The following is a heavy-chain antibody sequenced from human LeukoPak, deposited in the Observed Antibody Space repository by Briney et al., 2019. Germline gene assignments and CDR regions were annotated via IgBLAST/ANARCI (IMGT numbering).Heavy chain of an antibody. D-gene: IGHD6-6*01. CDR2: IIPIFGTA. CDR1: GGTFSSYA. J-gene: IGHJ6*02. V-gene: IGHV1-69*13. CDR3: ARCTRRAYYYYGMDV. Sequence: ASVKVSCKASGGTFSSYAISWVRQAPGQGLEWMGGIIPIFGTANYAQKFQGRVTITADESTSTAYMELSSLRSEGTAVYYCARCTRRAYYYYGMDVWGQGTTVTVSS.